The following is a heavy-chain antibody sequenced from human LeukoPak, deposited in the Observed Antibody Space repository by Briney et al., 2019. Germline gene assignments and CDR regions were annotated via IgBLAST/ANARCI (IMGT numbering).Heavy chain of an antibody. CDR3: AQQLHGY. CDR2: INHSGST. CDR1: GGSFSAYY. V-gene: IGHV4-34*01. J-gene: IGHJ4*02. Sequence: SETLSLTCAVHGGSFSAYYWSWIRQSPEKGLEWIGEINHSGSTNYNPSLKSRVTISVDTSKNQFSLKLSSVTAADTAIYCAQQLHGYWGQGTLVTVSS. D-gene: IGHD4-11*01.